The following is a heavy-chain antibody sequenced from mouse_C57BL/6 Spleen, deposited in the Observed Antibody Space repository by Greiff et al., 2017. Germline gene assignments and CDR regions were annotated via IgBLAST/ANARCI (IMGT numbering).Heavy chain of an antibody. CDR3: ARFGNYGGYAMDY. Sequence: EVKLQESGPELVKPGASVKMSCKASGYTFTDYNMHWVKQSPGKSLEWIGYINPNNGGTSYNQKFKGKATLTVNKSSSTAYMELRSLTSEDSAVYYCARFGNYGGYAMDYWGQGTSVTVSS. J-gene: IGHJ4*01. V-gene: IGHV1-22*01. CDR2: INPNNGGT. CDR1: GYTFTDYN. D-gene: IGHD2-1*01.